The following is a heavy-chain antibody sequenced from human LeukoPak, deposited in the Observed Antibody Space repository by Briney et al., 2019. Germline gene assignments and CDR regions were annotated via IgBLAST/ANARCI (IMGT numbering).Heavy chain of an antibody. CDR3: XXXXXXXFTVNDAFDL. V-gene: IGHV5-51*01. CDR2: IYPGDSDS. D-gene: IGHD3-16*02. J-gene: IGHJ3*01. CDR1: GYSFNTYW. Sequence: GESLKISCKGSGYSFNTYWIGWVRQMPGKGLEWMGIIYPGDSDSRDSPSFQGQVTISVDKSISTVYLQWSSLKASDTAMYYXXXXXXXXFTVNDAFDLWGQGTMVTVSS.